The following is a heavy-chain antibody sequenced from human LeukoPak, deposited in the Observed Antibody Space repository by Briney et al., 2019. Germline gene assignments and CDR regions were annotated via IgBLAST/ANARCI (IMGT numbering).Heavy chain of an antibody. CDR1: GFTFSSYS. V-gene: IGHV3-66*02. CDR2: IYSGGST. J-gene: IGHJ3*02. D-gene: IGHD1-26*01. Sequence: GGSLRLSCAASGFTFSSYSMNWVRQAPGKGLEWVSVIYSGGSTYYADSVKGRFTISRDNSKNTLYLQMNSLRAEDTAVYYCARDHDSGSFKRAFDIWGQGTMVTVSS. CDR3: ARDHDSGSFKRAFDI.